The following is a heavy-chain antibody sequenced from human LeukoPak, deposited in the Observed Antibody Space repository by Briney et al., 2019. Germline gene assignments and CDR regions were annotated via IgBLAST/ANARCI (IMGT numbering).Heavy chain of an antibody. CDR2: ITSSSNYI. J-gene: IGHJ4*02. Sequence: GSLRLSCAASGFTFSSYNMNWVRQAPGKGLEWVSSITSSSNYIYYPDSVKGRFTISRDNAKNSLYLQMNGLRAEDTTVYYCARDCWDYGSGSYCGIDYWGQGTLVTVSS. CDR3: ARDCWDYGSGSYCGIDY. V-gene: IGHV3-21*03. D-gene: IGHD3-10*01. CDR1: GFTFSSYN.